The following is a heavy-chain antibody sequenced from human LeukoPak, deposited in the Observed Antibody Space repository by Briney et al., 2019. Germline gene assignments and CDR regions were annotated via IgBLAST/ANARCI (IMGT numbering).Heavy chain of an antibody. CDR1: GFTFSGYW. V-gene: IGHV3-7*04. CDR2: IKQDGSEK. J-gene: IGHJ3*02. CDR3: ARPGRADAFDM. Sequence: GGSLRLSCAASGFTFSGYWMNWVRQAPGKGLEWLANIKQDGSEKYYVYSVKGRFTISRDNAKNSLYLQMNSLRADDTAVYYCARPGRADAFDMWGHGTMVTVSS.